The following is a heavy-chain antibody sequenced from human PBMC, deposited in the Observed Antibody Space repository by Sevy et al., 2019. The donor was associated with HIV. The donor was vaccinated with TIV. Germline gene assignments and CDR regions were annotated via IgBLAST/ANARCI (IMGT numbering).Heavy chain of an antibody. CDR1: GYTFTNYY. CDR3: ARSGGASTDGGDFDSYYGLDV. J-gene: IGHJ6*02. CDR2: INSSGDRT. D-gene: IGHD3-16*01. Sequence: ASVKVSCKASGYTFTNYYIHWIRRAPGQGLEWMGVINSSGDRTRYAQKFQGRLTLTTDTSTNTVHLELSRLILEDTDLYYCARSGGASTDGGDFDSYYGLDVWGQGTTVTVSS. V-gene: IGHV1-46*01.